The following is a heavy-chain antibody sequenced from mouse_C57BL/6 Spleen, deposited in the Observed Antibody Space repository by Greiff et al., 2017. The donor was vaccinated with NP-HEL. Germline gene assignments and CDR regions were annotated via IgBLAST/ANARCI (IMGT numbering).Heavy chain of an antibody. CDR2: ISNGGGST. V-gene: IGHV5-12*01. Sequence: EVMLVESGGGLVQPGGSLKLSCAASGFAFSDYYMYWVRQTPEKRLEWVAYISNGGGSTYYPDTVKGRFTISRDNAKNTLYLQMSRLKSEDTAMYYCARQEITDWYFDVWGTGTTVTVSS. J-gene: IGHJ1*03. CDR1: GFAFSDYY. D-gene: IGHD2-4*01. CDR3: ARQEITDWYFDV.